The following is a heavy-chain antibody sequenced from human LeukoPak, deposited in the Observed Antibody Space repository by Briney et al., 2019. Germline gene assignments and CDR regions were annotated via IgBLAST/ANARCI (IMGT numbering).Heavy chain of an antibody. CDR3: AKSYNGYESKPDY. CDR2: ISYDGSNK. D-gene: IGHD5-12*01. V-gene: IGHV3-30-3*02. CDR1: GFTFSSYA. Sequence: GGSLRLSCAASGFTFSSYAMHWVRQAPGKGLEWVAVISYDGSNKYYADSVKGRFTISRDNSKITPYLQMNSLRAEDTAVYYCAKSYNGYESKPDYWGQGTLVTVSS. J-gene: IGHJ4*02.